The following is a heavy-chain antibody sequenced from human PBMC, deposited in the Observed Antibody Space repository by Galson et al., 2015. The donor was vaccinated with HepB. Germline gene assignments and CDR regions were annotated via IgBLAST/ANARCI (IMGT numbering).Heavy chain of an antibody. D-gene: IGHD3-3*01. CDR3: ARERGDFWSGYHPDAFDI. Sequence: SLRLSCAASGFTFSSYWMSWVRQAPGKGLEWVANIKQDGSEKYYVDSVKGRFTISRDNAKNSLYLQMNSLRAEDTAVYYCARERGDFWSGYHPDAFDIWGQGTMVTVSS. CDR2: IKQDGSEK. CDR1: GFTFSSYW. J-gene: IGHJ3*02. V-gene: IGHV3-7*03.